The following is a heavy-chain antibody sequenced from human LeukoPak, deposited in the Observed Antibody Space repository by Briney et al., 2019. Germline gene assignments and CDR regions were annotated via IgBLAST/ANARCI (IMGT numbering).Heavy chain of an antibody. CDR1: GASFSGSAYY. D-gene: IGHD3-3*01. CDR2: INHSGST. Sequence: PSETLSLTCTVSGASFSGSAYYWSWLRQPPGKGLEWIGEINHSGSTDYNPSLKSRVTISVDTSKNQFSLKLSSVTAADTAVYYCARVRGTIFGVDPGPFDIWGQGTMVTVSS. V-gene: IGHV4-34*01. J-gene: IGHJ3*02. CDR3: ARVRGTIFGVDPGPFDI.